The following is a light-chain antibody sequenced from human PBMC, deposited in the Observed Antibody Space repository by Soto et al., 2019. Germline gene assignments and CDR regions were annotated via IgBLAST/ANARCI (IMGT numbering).Light chain of an antibody. Sequence: EIVLTQSPGTLSVSPGERATLSCRASQSVSSSYFAWYQQKPGQAPRLLIYGASSRATGIPDRFSGSGSGTDFTLTISRLEPEDFAVYYCQHYGSSLWTFGQGTKVEIK. CDR3: QHYGSSLWT. J-gene: IGKJ1*01. V-gene: IGKV3-20*01. CDR1: QSVSSSY. CDR2: GAS.